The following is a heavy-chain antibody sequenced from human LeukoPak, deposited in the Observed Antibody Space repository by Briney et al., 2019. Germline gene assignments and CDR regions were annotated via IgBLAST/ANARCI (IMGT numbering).Heavy chain of an antibody. V-gene: IGHV4-34*01. CDR2: INHSGST. J-gene: IGHJ5*02. CDR1: GGSFSGYC. CDR3: ARGARYCSSTSCYVDWFDP. Sequence: SETLSLTCAVYGGSFSGYCWSWIRQPPGKGLEWIGEINHSGSTNYNPSLKSRVTISVDTSKNQFSLKLSSVTAADTAVYYCARGARYCSSTSCYVDWFDPWGQGTLVTVSS. D-gene: IGHD2-2*01.